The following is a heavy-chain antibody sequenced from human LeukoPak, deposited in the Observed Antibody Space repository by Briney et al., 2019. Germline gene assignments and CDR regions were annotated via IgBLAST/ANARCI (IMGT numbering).Heavy chain of an antibody. CDR1: GYSISSGYY. V-gene: IGHV4-38-2*02. Sequence: SETLSLTCAVSGYSISSGYYWGWIRQPPGKWLEWIGSIYHSGSTYYNPSLKSRVTISVDTSKNQFSLKLSSVTAADTAVYYCARDYYGSGSYDYWGQGTLVTVSS. J-gene: IGHJ4*02. CDR2: IYHSGST. D-gene: IGHD3-10*01. CDR3: ARDYYGSGSYDY.